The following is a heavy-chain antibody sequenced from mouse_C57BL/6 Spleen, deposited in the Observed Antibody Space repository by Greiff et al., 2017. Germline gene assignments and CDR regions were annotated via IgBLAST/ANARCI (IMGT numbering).Heavy chain of an antibody. D-gene: IGHD1-1*01. CDR2: IYPGDGDT. Sequence: VQLQQSGPELVKPGASVKISCKASGYAFSRSWMNWVKQRPGKGLEWIGRIYPGDGDTNYNGKFKGKATLTADKSSSTAYMQLSSLTSEDSAVYFCARERVITTVGAYYYAMDYWGQGTSVTVST. J-gene: IGHJ4*01. CDR1: GYAFSRSW. CDR3: ARERVITTVGAYYYAMDY. V-gene: IGHV1-82*01.